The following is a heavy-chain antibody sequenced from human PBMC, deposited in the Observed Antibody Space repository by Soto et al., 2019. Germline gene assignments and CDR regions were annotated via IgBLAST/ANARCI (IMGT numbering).Heavy chain of an antibody. CDR1: GFTFSTYA. CDR3: VPLCRYCSTTTLI. CDR2: ISGNGGDYT. V-gene: IGHV3-23*01. J-gene: IGHJ4*02. Sequence: EVQLLESGGGLVQPGGSLRLSCAASGFTFSTYAMSWVRQAPRKGLEWVSAISGNGGDYTYYADSVKGRFTISRDNSKNTLYLQMNSLRAEDTAVYYCVPLCRYCSTTTLIWGQGTLVTVSS. D-gene: IGHD2-2*01.